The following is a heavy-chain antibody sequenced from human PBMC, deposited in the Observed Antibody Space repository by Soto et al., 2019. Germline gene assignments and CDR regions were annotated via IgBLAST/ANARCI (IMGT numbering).Heavy chain of an antibody. CDR2: IYTSGTT. CDR1: GRSMIGYY. Sequence: SETLSLTCTVSGRSMIGYYWICIRHPAGERLEWIGRIYTSGTTDFNPSLKGRVTMSVDTSKNQFSLKLTSVTAADTALYYCAREDYYDTGYYVVWGQGTQVTVSS. V-gene: IGHV4-4*07. J-gene: IGHJ4*02. CDR3: AREDYYDTGYYVV. D-gene: IGHD3-9*01.